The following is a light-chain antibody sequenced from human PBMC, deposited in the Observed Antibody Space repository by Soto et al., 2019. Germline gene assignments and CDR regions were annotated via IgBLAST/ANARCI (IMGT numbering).Light chain of an antibody. CDR2: GAS. CDR3: QQYNNWPLT. V-gene: IGKV3-15*01. CDR1: QSVNSN. J-gene: IGKJ4*01. Sequence: EIAMTQSPATLSVSPGERATLSCRASQSVNSNLAWYQQKPGQAPRLLIYGASTWATGIPARFSGSGSGTEFTLTISSLQPEDFAVYYCQQYNNWPLTFGGGTKVEIK.